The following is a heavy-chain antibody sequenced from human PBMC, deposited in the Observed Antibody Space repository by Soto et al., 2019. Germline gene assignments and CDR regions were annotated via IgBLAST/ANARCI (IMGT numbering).Heavy chain of an antibody. CDR1: GYSFTSYW. CDR3: ARHTKGSSGRYQYYYYGMDV. Sequence: PGESLKISCKGSGYSFTSYWIGWVRQMPGKGLEWMGIIYPGDSDTRYSPSFQGQVTISADKSISTAYLQWSSLKASDTAMYYCARHTKGSSGRYQYYYYGMDVWGQGTTVTVSS. J-gene: IGHJ6*02. D-gene: IGHD6-19*01. CDR2: IYPGDSDT. V-gene: IGHV5-51*01.